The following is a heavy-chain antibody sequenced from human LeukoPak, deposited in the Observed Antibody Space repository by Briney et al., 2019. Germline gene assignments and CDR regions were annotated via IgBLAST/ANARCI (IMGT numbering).Heavy chain of an antibody. Sequence: PGGSLRLSCAASGFTFRNYGMHWVRQAPGKGLEWAAIISNDGSNKYYADSVKGRFTISRDNSKNTLYLQMNSLRAEDTAVYYCAREERVATTTIAYWGQGTMVTVSS. CDR3: AREERVATTTIAY. CDR1: GFTFRNYG. CDR2: ISNDGSNK. V-gene: IGHV3-30*03. D-gene: IGHD5-12*01. J-gene: IGHJ4*02.